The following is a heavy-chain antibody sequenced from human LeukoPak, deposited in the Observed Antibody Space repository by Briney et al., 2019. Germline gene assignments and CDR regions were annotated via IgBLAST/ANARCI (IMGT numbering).Heavy chain of an antibody. Sequence: GASVKVSCKASGYTFTSYAMNWVRQAPGQGLEWMGWINTNTGNPTYAQGFTGRFVFSLDTSVSTAYLQISSLKAEDTAVYYCARERQGGYCSESSCSEHDAFDIWGQGTIVTVSS. J-gene: IGHJ3*02. CDR1: GYTFTSYA. CDR2: INTNTGNP. V-gene: IGHV7-4-1*02. D-gene: IGHD2-15*01. CDR3: ARERQGGYCSESSCSEHDAFDI.